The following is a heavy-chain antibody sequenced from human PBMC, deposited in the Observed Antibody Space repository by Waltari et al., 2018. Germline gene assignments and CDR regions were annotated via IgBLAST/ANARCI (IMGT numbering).Heavy chain of an antibody. V-gene: IGHV3-48*03. CDR1: GFTFRSYE. CDR3: ARATLVRGFDYMDV. CDR2: ISSSGSTI. Sequence: EMQLVKSGGGLVQPEGSLRLHCAASGFTFRSYEMNKVCQAPGTGLKWATYISSSGSTIYYAASVKGRFTISRDNAKNSLYLQMNSLRAEDTAVYYCARATLVRGFDYMDVWGKGTTVTVSS. J-gene: IGHJ6*03. D-gene: IGHD6-6*01.